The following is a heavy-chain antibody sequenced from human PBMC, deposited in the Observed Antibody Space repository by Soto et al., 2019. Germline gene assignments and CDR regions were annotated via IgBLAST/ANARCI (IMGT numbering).Heavy chain of an antibody. CDR1: GYTFTSYY. D-gene: IGHD2-2*01. CDR2: INPSGGST. J-gene: IGHJ6*02. Sequence: ASVKVSCKASGYTFTSYYMHWVRQAPGQGLEWMGIINPSGGSTSYAQKFQGRVTITTDTSTSTVYMELSSLRSEDTAVYYCARSQGSSTSLEIYYYYYYGMDVWGQGTTVTVSS. CDR3: ARSQGSSTSLEIYYYYYYGMDV. V-gene: IGHV1-46*01.